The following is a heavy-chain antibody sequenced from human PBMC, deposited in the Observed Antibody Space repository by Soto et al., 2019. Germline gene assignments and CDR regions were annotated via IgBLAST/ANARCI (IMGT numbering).Heavy chain of an antibody. J-gene: IGHJ5*02. Sequence: SETLSLTCTVSGGSISSSSYYWGWIRQPPGKGLEWIGSIYYSGSTYYNPSLKSRVTISVDTSKNQFSLKLSSVTAADTAVYYCAKTIAAAGSNWFDPWGQGTPVTVSS. D-gene: IGHD6-13*01. V-gene: IGHV4-39*01. CDR2: IYYSGST. CDR1: GGSISSSSYY. CDR3: AKTIAAAGSNWFDP.